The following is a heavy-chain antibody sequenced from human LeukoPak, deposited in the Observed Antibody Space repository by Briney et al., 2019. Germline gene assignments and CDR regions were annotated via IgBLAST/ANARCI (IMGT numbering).Heavy chain of an antibody. V-gene: IGHV3-23*01. CDR3: AKREVYGFDP. CDR1: GFKFSNYA. D-gene: IGHD2-8*01. CDR2: ISGAGGTT. Sequence: GGSLRLSCAASGFKFSNYAMNWVRQAPGKGLEWVSSISGAGGTTYYADFVKGRFTISRDNSKNTLYLQMNSLRDEDTAVYYCAKREVYGFDPWGQGTLVTVSS. J-gene: IGHJ5*02.